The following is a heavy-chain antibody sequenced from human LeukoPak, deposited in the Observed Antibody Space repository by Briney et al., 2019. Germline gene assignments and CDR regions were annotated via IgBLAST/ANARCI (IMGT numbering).Heavy chain of an antibody. CDR3: AKDSSRRSTSFWDYYYGMDV. CDR2: ISGSAGST. D-gene: IGHD2-2*01. Sequence: GGSLRLSCAASGFTFSSYAMSWVRQAPGKGLEWVSAISGSAGSTYYADSVKGRFTISRDNSKNTLYLQMNSLRAEDTAVYYCAKDSSRRSTSFWDYYYGMDVWGQGTTVTVSS. CDR1: GFTFSSYA. V-gene: IGHV3-23*01. J-gene: IGHJ6*02.